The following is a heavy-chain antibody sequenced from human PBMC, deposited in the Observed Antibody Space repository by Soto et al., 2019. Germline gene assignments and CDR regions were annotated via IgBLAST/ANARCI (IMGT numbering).Heavy chain of an antibody. Sequence: ASVKVSCKASGYTFTSYAMHWVRQAPGQRLEWMGWINADNGNTKYSQKFQGRVTITRDTSASTAYMELRSLRSDDTAVYYCARDQRDIVVVVAAEIHAFDIWGQGTMVTVSS. J-gene: IGHJ3*02. V-gene: IGHV1-3*01. CDR3: ARDQRDIVVVVAAEIHAFDI. CDR2: INADNGNT. CDR1: GYTFTSYA. D-gene: IGHD2-15*01.